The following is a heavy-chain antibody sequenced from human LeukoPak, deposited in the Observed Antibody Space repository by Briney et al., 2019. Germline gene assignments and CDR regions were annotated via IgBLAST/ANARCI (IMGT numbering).Heavy chain of an antibody. CDR2: IYSGGST. V-gene: IGHV3-66*01. CDR1: GFAVSSNY. CDR3: ARVGVYYYGMDV. Sequence: GSLRLSCAASGFAVSSNYMSWVRQAPGKGLEWVSVIYSGGSTYYADSVKGRFTISRDNSKNTLYLQMNSLRAEDTAVYYCARVGVYYYGMDVWGQGTTVTVSS. J-gene: IGHJ6*02.